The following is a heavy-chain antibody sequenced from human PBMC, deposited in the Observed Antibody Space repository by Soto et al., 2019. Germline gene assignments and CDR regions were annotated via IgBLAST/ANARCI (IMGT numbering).Heavy chain of an antibody. CDR2: IKQDGSEK. J-gene: IGHJ4*02. V-gene: IGHV3-7*05. CDR1: GFTFSSYW. CDR3: ARGSRPDYGDYYFDY. Sequence: GGSLRLSCAASGFTFSSYWMSWVRQAPGKGLEWVANIKQDGSEKYYVNSLKGRFTISRDNAKNSLYLQMNSLRAEDTAVYYCARGSRPDYGDYYFDYWGQGTLVTVSS. D-gene: IGHD4-17*01.